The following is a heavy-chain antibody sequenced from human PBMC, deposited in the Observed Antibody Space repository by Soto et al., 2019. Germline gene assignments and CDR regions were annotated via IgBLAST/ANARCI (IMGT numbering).Heavy chain of an antibody. V-gene: IGHV3-11*01. D-gene: IGHD4-17*01. CDR2: ISSSGKTT. J-gene: IGHJ4*02. CDR1: GITLSDYY. CDR3: ARERGYGAPSFHYFDH. Sequence: QVQLEESGGGVVKPGGSLRLSCAASGITLSDYYMSWIRQAPGKGLEWVSHISSSGKTTYYADSVKGRFTISRDNAKNSLYLQMNSLGAEDTAVYYCARERGYGAPSFHYFDHWGRGTLVTVSS.